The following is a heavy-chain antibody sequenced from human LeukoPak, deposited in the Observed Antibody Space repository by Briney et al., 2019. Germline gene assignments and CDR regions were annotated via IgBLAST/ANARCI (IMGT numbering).Heavy chain of an antibody. J-gene: IGHJ4*02. D-gene: IGHD3-10*01. Sequence: PGGSLRLSCAASGFTFSSYAMSWVRQAPGKGLEWVSAISGSGDSTYYADSVKGRFTMSRDSSENTLSLQMNSLRAEDTAVYYCARVGYGSGSPAYYFDYWGQGSLVTVSS. V-gene: IGHV3-23*01. CDR1: GFTFSSYA. CDR2: ISGSGDST. CDR3: ARVGYGSGSPAYYFDY.